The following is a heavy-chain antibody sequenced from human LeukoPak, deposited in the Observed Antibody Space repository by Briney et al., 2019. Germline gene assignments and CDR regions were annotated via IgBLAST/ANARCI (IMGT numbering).Heavy chain of an antibody. Sequence: QPGGSLRLSCAASGFTVSTYAMSWVRQAPGQGLEWVSSINGDGGSTYYAESVKGRFTVSRDSSKNTLYLQMDSLRAEDTAVYYCAKRPDCSTTNCFRFEYWGQGTLVTVSS. CDR1: GFTVSTYA. D-gene: IGHD2-2*01. V-gene: IGHV3-23*01. CDR2: INGDGGST. CDR3: AKRPDCSTTNCFRFEY. J-gene: IGHJ4*02.